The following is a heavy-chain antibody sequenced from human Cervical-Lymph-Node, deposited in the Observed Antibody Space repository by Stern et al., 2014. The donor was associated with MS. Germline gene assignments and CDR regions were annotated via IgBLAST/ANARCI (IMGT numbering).Heavy chain of an antibody. J-gene: IGHJ4*02. CDR3: ARAPPTDYGGPPHFDY. Sequence: QVQLQESGPGLVKPLGTLSLTCAVSGGSISSSNWWSWVRQPPGKGLEWIGEIYHSGSTNYNPSLKSRVTISVDKPKTQFSLKLSSVPAADTAVYYCARAPPTDYGGPPHFDYWGQGTLVTVSS. CDR2: IYHSGST. CDR1: GGSISSSNW. D-gene: IGHD4-23*01. V-gene: IGHV4-4*02.